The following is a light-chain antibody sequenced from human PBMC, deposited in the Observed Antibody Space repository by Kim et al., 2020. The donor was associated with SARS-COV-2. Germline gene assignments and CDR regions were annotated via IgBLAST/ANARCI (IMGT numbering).Light chain of an antibody. V-gene: IGKV3-15*01. J-gene: IGKJ4*01. CDR1: QSISSD. CDR2: GAS. CDR3: QQYNKWPPLT. Sequence: SPGERATLSCRASQSISSDLAWYQQKPGQAPRLLMFGASTRATGTPTRFSGSGSGTEFTLTISSRQSEDSAVYYCQQYNKWPPLTFGGGTKVDIK.